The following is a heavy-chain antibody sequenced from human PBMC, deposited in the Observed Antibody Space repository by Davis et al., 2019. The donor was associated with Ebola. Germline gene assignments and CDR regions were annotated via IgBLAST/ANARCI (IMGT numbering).Heavy chain of an antibody. V-gene: IGHV3-11*05. CDR3: AKDHSSSGWYRDYYYDMDV. CDR1: GFTFSDYY. Sequence: GESLKISCAASGFTFSDYYMSWIRQAPGKGLEWVSYISSSSSYTNYADSVKGRFTISRDNSKNTLYLQMNSLRAEDTAVYYCAKDHSSSGWYRDYYYDMDVWGQGTTVTVSS. D-gene: IGHD6-19*01. CDR2: ISSSSSYT. J-gene: IGHJ6*02.